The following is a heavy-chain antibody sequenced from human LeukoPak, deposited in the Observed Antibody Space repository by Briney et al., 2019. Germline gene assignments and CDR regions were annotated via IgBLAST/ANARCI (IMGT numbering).Heavy chain of an antibody. Sequence: GGSLRLSCAASGFTFSSYAMSWVRQAPGKGLEWVAVISYDGSNKYYADSVKGRFTISRDNSKNTLYLQMNSLRAEDTAVYYCARAHGGVFDPWGQGTLVTVSS. V-gene: IGHV3-30*04. CDR1: GFTFSSYA. CDR3: ARAHGGVFDP. D-gene: IGHD3-16*01. CDR2: ISYDGSNK. J-gene: IGHJ5*02.